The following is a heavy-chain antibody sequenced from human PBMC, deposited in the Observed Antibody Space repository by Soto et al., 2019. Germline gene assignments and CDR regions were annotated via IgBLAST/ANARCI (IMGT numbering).Heavy chain of an antibody. CDR3: ARNTYSSGPTG. D-gene: IGHD6-19*01. J-gene: IGHJ4*02. Sequence: QVQLQESGPGLVKPSETLSLTCTVSGGSIISYYWSWIRQPPGKGLEWIGYIYYSWSTNYNPSLKRRVTISVDTSKNQFSLKLSSVTAADTAVYYCARNTYSSGPTGWGQGTLVTVSS. V-gene: IGHV4-59*08. CDR1: GGSIISYY. CDR2: IYYSWST.